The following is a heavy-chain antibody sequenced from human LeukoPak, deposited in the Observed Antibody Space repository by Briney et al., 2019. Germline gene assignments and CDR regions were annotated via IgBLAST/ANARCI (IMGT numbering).Heavy chain of an antibody. Sequence: KPSESLSLTCLVSGGSISSYYWSWIRLPPGKGLEWIGYIYYSGSTNYNPSLKSRVTISVDTSKNQFSLKLSSVTAADTAVYYCAREKTVTTMVADYYYGMDVWGQGTTVTVSS. J-gene: IGHJ6*02. D-gene: IGHD4-17*01. CDR2: IYYSGST. CDR3: AREKTVTTMVADYYYGMDV. CDR1: GGSISSYY. V-gene: IGHV4-59*01.